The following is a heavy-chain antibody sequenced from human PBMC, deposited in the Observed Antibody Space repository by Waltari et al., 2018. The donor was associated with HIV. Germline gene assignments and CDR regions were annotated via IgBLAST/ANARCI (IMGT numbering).Heavy chain of an antibody. V-gene: IGHV1-2*06. CDR2: INPNSGGT. J-gene: IGHJ5*02. CDR3: ARVGMTTVTTSWFDP. D-gene: IGHD4-17*01. CDR1: GYTFTGYY. Sequence: QVQLVQSGAEVKKPGASVQVSCKASGYTFTGYYMHWVRQASGQGLEWMGRINPNSGGTNYAQKVQGRVTMTRDTSISTAYMELSRLRSDDTAVYYCARVGMTTVTTSWFDPWGQGTLVTVSS.